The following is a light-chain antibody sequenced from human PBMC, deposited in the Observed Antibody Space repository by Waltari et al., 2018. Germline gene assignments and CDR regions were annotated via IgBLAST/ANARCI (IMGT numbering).Light chain of an antibody. CDR2: AIS. Sequence: DIQMTQSPSSLSASVGHSVTLPCRASQAISDSLAWYQQKPGRAPKLLVYAISRLETGVPSRFSGGGSGTDFTLTISSLQPEDFATYYCQQYYKIPLTFGPGTKVDIK. CDR1: QAISDS. V-gene: IGKV1-NL1*01. CDR3: QQYYKIPLT. J-gene: IGKJ3*01.